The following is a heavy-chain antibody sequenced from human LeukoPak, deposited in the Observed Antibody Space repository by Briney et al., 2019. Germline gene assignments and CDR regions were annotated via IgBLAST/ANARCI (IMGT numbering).Heavy chain of an antibody. D-gene: IGHD3-10*01. V-gene: IGHV4-39*01. Sequence: NPSETLSLTCTVSGGSISSSSYYWGWIRQPPGKGLEWIGSIYYSGSTYYNPSLKSRVTISVDTSKNQFSLQLNSVTPEDTAVYYCARGTYYYGSGTVHDRALIIDYWGQGTLVTVSS. CDR3: ARGTYYYGSGTVHDRALIIDY. J-gene: IGHJ4*02. CDR1: GGSISSSSYY. CDR2: IYYSGST.